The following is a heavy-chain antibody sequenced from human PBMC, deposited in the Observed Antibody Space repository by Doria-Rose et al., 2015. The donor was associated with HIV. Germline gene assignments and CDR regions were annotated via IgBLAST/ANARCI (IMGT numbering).Heavy chain of an antibody. CDR3: ARIKSSRWYHKYYFDF. V-gene: IGHV2-26*01. CDR2: NFSDDER. Sequence: QVTLKESGPVLVKPTETLTLTCTVSGVSLSSPGMGVSWIRQPPGKALEWLANNFSDDERCYKASLKSRLTIYRGTSKSQVVLTMTDMDPVDTATYYCARIKSSRWYHKYYFDFWGQGTLVIVSA. J-gene: IGHJ4*02. CDR1: GVSLSSPGMG. D-gene: IGHD6-13*01.